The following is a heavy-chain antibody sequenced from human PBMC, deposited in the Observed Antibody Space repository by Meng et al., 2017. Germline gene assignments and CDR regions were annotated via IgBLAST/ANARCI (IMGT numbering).Heavy chain of an antibody. J-gene: IGHJ4*02. D-gene: IGHD2-15*01. Sequence: GGSLRLSCAASGFTFSSYAMHWVRQAPGKGLEWVAVISYDGSNKYYADSVKGRFTISRDNSKNTLYLQMNSLRAEDTAVYYCATPMGAVVAATGAFDYWGQGTLVTVSS. CDR2: ISYDGSNK. V-gene: IGHV3-30*04. CDR1: GFTFSSYA. CDR3: ATPMGAVVAATGAFDY.